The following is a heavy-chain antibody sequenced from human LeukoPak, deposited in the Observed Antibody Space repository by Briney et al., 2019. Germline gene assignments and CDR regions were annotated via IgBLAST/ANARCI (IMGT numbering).Heavy chain of an antibody. J-gene: IGHJ6*02. Sequence: PSETLSLTCTVSGVSISSSSYSWNWIRQHPGKGLEWIGYIYYSGSTYYNSSLTSRVTMSVDTSKNQFSLKLSSVTAADTAIYYCARDHTETSSLNFRNYYYYGMDIWGQGTTVIVSS. CDR1: GVSISSSSYS. CDR3: ARDHTETSSLNFRNYYYYGMDI. CDR2: IYYSGST. D-gene: IGHD4-11*01. V-gene: IGHV4-31*03.